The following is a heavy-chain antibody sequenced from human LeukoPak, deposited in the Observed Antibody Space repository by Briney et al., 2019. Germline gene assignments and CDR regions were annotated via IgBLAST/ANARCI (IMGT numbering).Heavy chain of an antibody. CDR1: GGPFSGYY. CDR3: ARDGRGLDY. J-gene: IGHJ4*02. D-gene: IGHD3-10*01. Sequence: SETLSLTCAVYGGPFSGYYWSWIRQPPGKGLEWIGEINHSGSTNYNPSLKSRVTISVDTSKNQFSLKLSSVTAADTAVYYCARDGRGLDYWGQGTLVTVSS. CDR2: INHSGST. V-gene: IGHV4-34*01.